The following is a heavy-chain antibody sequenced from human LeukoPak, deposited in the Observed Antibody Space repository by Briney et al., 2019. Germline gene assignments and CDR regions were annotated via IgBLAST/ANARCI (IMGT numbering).Heavy chain of an antibody. J-gene: IGHJ6*04. D-gene: IGHD6-6*01. Sequence: GGSLRLSCAASGFTFSSYAMSWVRQAPGKGLEWVSVISGSGTNIYYADSVKGRFTISRDNAKNSLYLQMNSLRAEDTAVYYCARQPYSSSSRKMDVWGKGTTVTVSS. CDR3: ARQPYSSSSRKMDV. V-gene: IGHV3-23*01. CDR2: ISGSGTNI. CDR1: GFTFSSYA.